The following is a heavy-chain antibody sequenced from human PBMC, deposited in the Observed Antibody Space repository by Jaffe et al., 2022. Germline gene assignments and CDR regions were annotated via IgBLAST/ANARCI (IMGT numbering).Heavy chain of an antibody. Sequence: EVQLVESGGGLVKPGGSLRLSCAASGFTFSNAWMSWVRQAPGKGLEWVGRIKSKTDGGTTDYAAPVKGRFTISRDDSKNTLYLQMNSLKTEDTAVYYCTTDPANLLEWLPPYYYYYMDVWGKGTTVTVSS. CDR3: TTDPANLLEWLPPYYYYYMDV. CDR2: IKSKTDGGTT. D-gene: IGHD3-3*01. V-gene: IGHV3-15*01. CDR1: GFTFSNAW. J-gene: IGHJ6*03.